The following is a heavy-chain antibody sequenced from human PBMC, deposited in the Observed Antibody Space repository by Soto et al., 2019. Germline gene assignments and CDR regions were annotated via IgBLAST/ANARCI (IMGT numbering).Heavy chain of an antibody. V-gene: IGHV1-69*13. CDR1: GGTFSSYA. D-gene: IGHD3-3*01. Sequence: SVKVSCKASGGTFSSYAISWVRQAPGQGLEWMGGIIPIFGTANYAQKFQGRVTITADESTSTAYMELSSLRSEDTAVYYCAREGEAAIFEVVTEYIPQGGMDVWGQGTTVTVSS. J-gene: IGHJ6*02. CDR2: IIPIFGTA. CDR3: AREGEAAIFEVVTEYIPQGGMDV.